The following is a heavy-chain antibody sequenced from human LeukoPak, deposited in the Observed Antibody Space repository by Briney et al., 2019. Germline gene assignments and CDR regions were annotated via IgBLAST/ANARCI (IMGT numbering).Heavy chain of an antibody. CDR2: IWSDGTNR. J-gene: IGHJ4*02. CDR1: GFTFSHYG. D-gene: IGHD4-11*01. CDR3: AKDAQRGFDYSNSLDK. Sequence: GGSLRFSCATSGFTFSHYGMHWVRQAPGKGLEWVAVIWSDGTNRYYGDPVKGRFTISRDNFQRTVYLQMDNLRAEDTAVYYCAKDAQRGFDYSNSLDKWVQETLVTVSS. V-gene: IGHV3-33*06.